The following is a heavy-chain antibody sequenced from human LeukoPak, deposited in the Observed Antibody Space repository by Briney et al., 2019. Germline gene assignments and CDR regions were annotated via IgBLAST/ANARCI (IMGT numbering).Heavy chain of an antibody. D-gene: IGHD3-10*01. CDR2: IDEHGTTI. CDR1: GFTFSRYW. J-gene: IGHJ4*02. V-gene: IGHV3-74*01. Sequence: GGSLRLSCAASGFTFSRYWMHWVRQAPGEGLVWVSRIDEHGTTIDYADSVRDRFTISRHNAKNTLYLHMNSLRAEDTAMYYCARDVGGAGSHWGQGSLVTVSS. CDR3: ARDVGGAGSH.